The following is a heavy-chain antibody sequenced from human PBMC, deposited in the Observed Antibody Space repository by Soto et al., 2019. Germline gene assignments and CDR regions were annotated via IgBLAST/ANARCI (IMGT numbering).Heavy chain of an antibody. V-gene: IGHV1-46*03. J-gene: IGHJ4*02. CDR2: INPSGTTT. Sequence: GASVKVSCKASGYTFTNYYMHWVRQAPGQGLEWMGTINPSGTTTTYAQRFQGRVTMTRDTSTSTVYMELSSLRFEDTAVYYCATAQAWAMQDYWGQGTLVTVSS. CDR3: ATAQAWAMQDY. CDR1: GYTFTNYY. D-gene: IGHD2-21*01.